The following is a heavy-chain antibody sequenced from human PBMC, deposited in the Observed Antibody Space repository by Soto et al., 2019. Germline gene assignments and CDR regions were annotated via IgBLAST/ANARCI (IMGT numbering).Heavy chain of an antibody. J-gene: IGHJ5*01. CDR1: GFSISDFY. CDR2: ISGRSDVI. D-gene: IGHD5-12*01. Sequence: DLVESGGGLVKPGGSLRLSCAASGFSISDFYMSWVRQIPGKGLEWSPYISGRSDVIHYVDSVKGRFTVTSDNARNSVFLQVDGLSADYSATYFCAREGDPDIQFDSCGEGTLFTISS. V-gene: IGHV3-11*01. CDR3: AREGDPDIQFDS.